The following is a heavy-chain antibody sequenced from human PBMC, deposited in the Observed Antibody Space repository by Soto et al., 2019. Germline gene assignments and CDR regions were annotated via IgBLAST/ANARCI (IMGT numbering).Heavy chain of an antibody. CDR3: ASSGSALGYCSSTSCLYYYYGMDV. CDR2: ISSSGSTI. J-gene: IGHJ6*02. V-gene: IGHV3-48*03. CDR1: GFTFSSYE. D-gene: IGHD2-2*01. Sequence: EVQLVESGGGLVQPGGSLRLSCAASGFTFSSYEMNWVRQAPGKGLEWVSYISSSGSTIYYADSVKGRFTISRDNAKNSVYLQMNSLRAEDTAVYYCASSGSALGYCSSTSCLYYYYGMDVWGQGTTVTVSS.